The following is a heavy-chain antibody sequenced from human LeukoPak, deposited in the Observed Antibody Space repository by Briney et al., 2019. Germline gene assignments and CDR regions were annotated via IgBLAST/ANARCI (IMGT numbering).Heavy chain of an antibody. CDR1: GYTLTELF. D-gene: IGHD1-26*01. J-gene: IGHJ3*02. CDR3: ATLLEGSSPLYDAFDI. CDR2: FDPEDGET. Sequence: ASVKVSCKVSGYTLTELFMHWVRQPPAKGLEWMGGFDPEDGETLYAQKFQGRVTMTEDTSTDTAYMELSSLRSEDTAVYYCATLLEGSSPLYDAFDIWGQGTMVTVSS. V-gene: IGHV1-24*01.